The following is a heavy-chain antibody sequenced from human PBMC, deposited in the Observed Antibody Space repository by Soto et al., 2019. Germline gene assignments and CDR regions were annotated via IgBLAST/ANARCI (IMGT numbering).Heavy chain of an antibody. Sequence: EVQLVESGGGLVQPGRSLRLSCAASGFTFDDYAMHWVRQAPGKGLEWVSGISWNSVSIGYADSVKGRFTISRDNAKNSMYLQMNSLRAEETALYYCAKGGGYCSSTSCYFGGGLIDYWGQGTLVTVSS. J-gene: IGHJ4*02. V-gene: IGHV3-9*01. CDR2: ISWNSVSI. CDR3: AKGGGYCSSTSCYFGGGLIDY. D-gene: IGHD2-2*01. CDR1: GFTFDDYA.